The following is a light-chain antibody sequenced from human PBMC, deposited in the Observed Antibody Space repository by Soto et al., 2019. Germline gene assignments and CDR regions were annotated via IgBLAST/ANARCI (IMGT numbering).Light chain of an antibody. CDR2: GGS. J-gene: IGKJ3*01. CDR3: QQYGSSRIT. Sequence: EIVLTQSPGTLSLSPGERATLSCRASPSVSSTYLAWYQQKPGQAPRLLIYGGSSRATGIPDRFSGSGSGTDFTLTISRLEPEDFAVYYCQQYGSSRITFGPGTKVDIK. V-gene: IGKV3-20*01. CDR1: PSVSSTY.